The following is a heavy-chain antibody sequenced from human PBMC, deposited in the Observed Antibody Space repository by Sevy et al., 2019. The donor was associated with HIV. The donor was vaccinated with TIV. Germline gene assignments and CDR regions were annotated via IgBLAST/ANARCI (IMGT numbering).Heavy chain of an antibody. CDR1: GGSISSYY. J-gene: IGHJ3*02. Sequence: SETLSLTCTVSGGSISSYYWSWIRQPPGKGLEWIGYIYYSGSTNYNPSLKSRVTISVNTSKNQFSLKLSSVTAADTAVYYCAREWFGELQGAFDIWGQGTMVTVSS. CDR3: AREWFGELQGAFDI. V-gene: IGHV4-59*01. D-gene: IGHD3-10*01. CDR2: IYYSGST.